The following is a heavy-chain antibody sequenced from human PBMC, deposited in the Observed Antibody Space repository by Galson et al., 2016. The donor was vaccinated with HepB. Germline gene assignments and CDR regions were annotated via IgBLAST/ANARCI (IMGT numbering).Heavy chain of an antibody. CDR2: INSDGSST. CDR3: ARRMATITSFDY. CDR1: GFTFSSYW. V-gene: IGHV3-74*01. J-gene: IGHJ4*02. Sequence: SLRLSCAASGFTFSSYWMHWVRQAPGKGLVWVSRINSDGSSTSYADSVKGRFTISRDNAKNTLYLQMNSLRAEDTAVYYGARRMATITSFDYWGQGTLVTVSS. D-gene: IGHD5-24*01.